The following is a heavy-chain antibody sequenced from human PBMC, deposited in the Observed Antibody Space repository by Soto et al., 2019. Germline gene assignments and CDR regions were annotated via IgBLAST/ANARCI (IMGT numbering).Heavy chain of an antibody. J-gene: IGHJ4*02. Sequence: QVQLVQSGAEVKKPGSSVKVSCKASGGTFSSYTISWVRQAPGQGLEWMGRIIPILGIANYAQKFQGRVTXXAXKFXSTAYMELSSLRSEDTAVYYCARDGIAAAGMGLDYWGQGTLVTVSS. CDR3: ARDGIAAAGMGLDY. CDR2: IIPILGIA. CDR1: GGTFSSYT. D-gene: IGHD6-13*01. V-gene: IGHV1-69*08.